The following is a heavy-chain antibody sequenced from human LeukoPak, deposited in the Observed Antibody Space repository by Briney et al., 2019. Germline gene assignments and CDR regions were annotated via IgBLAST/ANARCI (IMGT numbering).Heavy chain of an antibody. J-gene: IGHJ4*02. D-gene: IGHD4-17*01. CDR3: ARVGEWTTVDY. Sequence: PSETLSLTCTVSGGSISSYYWSWIRQPPGKGLEWIGYIYYSGSTYYNPSLKSRVTISVDTSKNQFSLKLSSVTAADTAVYYCARVGEWTTVDYWGQGTLVTVSS. CDR1: GGSISSYY. V-gene: IGHV4-59*08. CDR2: IYYSGST.